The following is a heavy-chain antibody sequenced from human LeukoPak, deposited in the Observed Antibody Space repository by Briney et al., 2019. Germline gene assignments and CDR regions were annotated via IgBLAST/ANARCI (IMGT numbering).Heavy chain of an antibody. CDR1: GFTFSSYE. Sequence: GGSLRLSCAAAGFTFSSYEMNWVRQAPGKGLEWVSYISSSGSTIYYADSVKGPFTISRDNAKNSLYLQMNSLGAEYTAVYYCAELGITMIGGVWGKGTTVTISS. D-gene: IGHD3-10*02. V-gene: IGHV3-48*03. CDR2: ISSSGSTI. J-gene: IGHJ6*04. CDR3: AELGITMIGGV.